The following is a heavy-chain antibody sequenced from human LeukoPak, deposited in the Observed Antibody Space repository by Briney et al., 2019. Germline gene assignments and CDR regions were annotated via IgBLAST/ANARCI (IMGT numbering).Heavy chain of an antibody. CDR2: ISSDSLYT. J-gene: IGHJ5*02. CDR3: ARALRRARDYFDP. CDR1: GFTVSSNY. Sequence: GGPLRLSCTASGFTVSSNYMSWIRQPPGKGLEWVSYISSDSLYTNYADSVKGRFTISRDNAKNSLFLQMNSLRAEDTAMYYCARALRRARDYFDPWGQGPLVTVSS. D-gene: IGHD4-17*01. V-gene: IGHV3-11*05.